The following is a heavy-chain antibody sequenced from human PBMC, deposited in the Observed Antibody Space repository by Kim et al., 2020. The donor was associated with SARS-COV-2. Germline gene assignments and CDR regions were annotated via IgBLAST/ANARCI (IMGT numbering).Heavy chain of an antibody. CDR3: AREGGNIVVVPGNFDY. Sequence: SGKGRFTVSRDKAKHTLYLQMNSLSDEDTAMYYCAREGGNIVVVPGNFDYWGQGALVTVSS. D-gene: IGHD2-2*01. V-gene: IGHV3-11*04. J-gene: IGHJ4*02.